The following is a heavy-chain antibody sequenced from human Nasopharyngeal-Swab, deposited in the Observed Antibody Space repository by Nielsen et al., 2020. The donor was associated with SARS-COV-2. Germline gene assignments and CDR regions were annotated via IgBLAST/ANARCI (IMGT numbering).Heavy chain of an antibody. D-gene: IGHD2-8*01. CDR2: ISSSSSYT. Sequence: GESLKISCAASGFTFSNAWMSWVRQAPGKGLEWVSYISSSSSYTNYADSVKGRFTISRDNAKNSLYLQMNSLRAEDTAVYYCASLYCTNGVCYDYWGQGTLVTVSS. CDR3: ASLYCTNGVCYDY. J-gene: IGHJ4*02. V-gene: IGHV3-11*03. CDR1: GFTFSNAW.